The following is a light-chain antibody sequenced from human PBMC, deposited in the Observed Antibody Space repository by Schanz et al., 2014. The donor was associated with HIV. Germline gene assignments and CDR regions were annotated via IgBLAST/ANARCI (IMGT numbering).Light chain of an antibody. Sequence: EIVLTRSPGTLSLSPGERGTLSCRASQSISSSLLAWYQKKPGQAPTLLIYAASSRASGIPDRFSGSGSGADFTLTISRLEPEDFAVYFCQYFGNSGGTFGGGTKVEIK. CDR2: AAS. CDR3: QYFGNSGGT. CDR1: QSISSSL. V-gene: IGKV3-20*01. J-gene: IGKJ4*01.